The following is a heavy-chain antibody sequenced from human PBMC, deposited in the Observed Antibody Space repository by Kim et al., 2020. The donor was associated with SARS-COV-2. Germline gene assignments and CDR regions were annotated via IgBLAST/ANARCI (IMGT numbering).Heavy chain of an antibody. CDR1: GFIFSNYA. Sequence: GGSLRLSCAASGFIFSNYAFHWVRQTPGKGLEWLAVISYDGGLKFYAASVQGRFSISRDDSKSTLYLEMNSLRPDDTAVYYCARDMFQGVPDYFDYWGQG. CDR3: ARDMFQGVPDYFDY. D-gene: IGHD3-10*01. J-gene: IGHJ4*02. V-gene: IGHV3-30*04. CDR2: ISYDGGLK.